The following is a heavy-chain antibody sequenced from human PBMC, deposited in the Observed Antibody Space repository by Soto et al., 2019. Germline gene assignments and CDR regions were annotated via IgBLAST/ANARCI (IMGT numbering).Heavy chain of an antibody. V-gene: IGHV3-33*01. D-gene: IGHD6-13*01. Sequence: GGSLRLSCAASGFTFSSYGMHWVRQAPGKGLEWVAVIWYDGSNKYYADSVKGRFTISRDNSKNTLYLQMNSLRAEDTAVYYCARDSGSSSWYGVYYYGMDVWGQGTTVTVSS. CDR1: GFTFSSYG. CDR2: IWYDGSNK. CDR3: ARDSGSSSWYGVYYYGMDV. J-gene: IGHJ6*02.